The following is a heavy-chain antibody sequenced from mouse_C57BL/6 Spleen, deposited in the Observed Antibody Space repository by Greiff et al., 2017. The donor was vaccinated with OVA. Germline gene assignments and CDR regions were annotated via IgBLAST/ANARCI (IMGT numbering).Heavy chain of an antibody. J-gene: IGHJ3*01. Sequence: QVQLKQSGAELVRPGASVTLSCKASGYTFTDYEMHWVKQTPVHGLEWIGAIDPETGGTAYNQKFKGKAILTADKSSSTAYMELRSLTSEDSAVYYCYGHDGAYWGQGTLVTVSA. D-gene: IGHD2-2*01. CDR1: GYTFTDYE. CDR2: IDPETGGT. V-gene: IGHV1-15*01. CDR3: YGHDGAY.